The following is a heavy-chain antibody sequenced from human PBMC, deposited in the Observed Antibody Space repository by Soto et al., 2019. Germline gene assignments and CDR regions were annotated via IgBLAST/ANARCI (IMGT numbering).Heavy chain of an antibody. CDR1: GFTFSSYS. CDR2: ISSSSSYI. D-gene: IGHD3-22*01. J-gene: IGHJ6*04. Sequence: GSLRLSCAASGFTFSSYSMNWVRQAPWKGLEWVSSISSSSSYIYYADSVKGRFTISRDNAKNSLYLKMNSLRAEDTAVYYCARDPITYYYDSSGYYPYYYYGMDVGGDGTKDTRSS. V-gene: IGHV3-21*01. CDR3: ARDPITYYYDSSGYYPYYYYGMDV.